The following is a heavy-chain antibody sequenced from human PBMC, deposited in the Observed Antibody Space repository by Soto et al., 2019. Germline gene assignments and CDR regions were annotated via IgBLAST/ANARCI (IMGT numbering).Heavy chain of an antibody. J-gene: IGHJ4*02. CDR3: AGDPPLSDY. D-gene: IGHD3-10*01. V-gene: IGHV1-18*01. Sequence: HVQLVQSGAEVKKPGASVKVSCKASGYTFASYAISWMRQAPGQGLEWMGWISAYNGNTNYAQKLQGRVNMTTDTSTISTYIVLRSQGFDDTAVYYCAGDPPLSDYWGQGTLVTVSS. CDR2: ISAYNGNT. CDR1: GYTFASYA.